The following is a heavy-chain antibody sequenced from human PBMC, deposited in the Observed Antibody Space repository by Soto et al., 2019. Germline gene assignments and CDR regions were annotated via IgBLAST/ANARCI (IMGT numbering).Heavy chain of an antibody. Sequence: QVQLVQSGAEVKKPGSSVKVSCKASGGTFSSYTISWVRQAPGQGLEWMGRIIPILGIANYAQKFQGRVTITADKSTSTGYMERSSLRSEDTAVYYCAKGTTVVPAAIGYYYYGMDVWGQGTTVTVSS. CDR3: AKGTTVVPAAIGYYYYGMDV. V-gene: IGHV1-69*02. D-gene: IGHD2-2*02. CDR2: IIPILGIA. J-gene: IGHJ6*02. CDR1: GGTFSSYT.